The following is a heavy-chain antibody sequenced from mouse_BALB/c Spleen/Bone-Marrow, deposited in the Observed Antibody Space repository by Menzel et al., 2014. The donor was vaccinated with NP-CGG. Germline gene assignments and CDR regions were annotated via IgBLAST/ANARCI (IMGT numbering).Heavy chain of an antibody. J-gene: IGHJ3*01. CDR1: GFNIKDTY. D-gene: IGHD2-14*01. CDR2: IDPANGNT. Sequence: EVQRVESGAELVKPGASVKLSCTASGFNIKDTYMHWVKQRPEQGLEWIVGIDPANGNTKYDPKFQGKATITADTSSNTPFLRLSSLTSEDTAVYYCAYYRYDEGGFAFWGQGTLVTVSS. CDR3: AYYRYDEGGFAF. V-gene: IGHV14-3*02.